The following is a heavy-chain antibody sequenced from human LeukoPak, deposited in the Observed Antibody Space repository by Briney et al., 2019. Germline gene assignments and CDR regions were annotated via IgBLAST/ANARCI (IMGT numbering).Heavy chain of an antibody. D-gene: IGHD1-14*01. V-gene: IGHV3-48*04. Sequence: PGGSLRLSCVASGFTFSISSMSWVRQAPGKGLERVSYISSSSSSIYDADSVRGRFTISRDNAKNSLYLQMNSLRAEDTAVYYCARGVTGTRRAYWGQGTLVTVSS. CDR1: GFTFSISS. J-gene: IGHJ4*02. CDR2: ISSSSSSI. CDR3: ARGVTGTRRAY.